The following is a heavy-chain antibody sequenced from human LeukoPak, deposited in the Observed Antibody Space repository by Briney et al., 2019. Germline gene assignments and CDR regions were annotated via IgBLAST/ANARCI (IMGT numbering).Heavy chain of an antibody. CDR3: ARDLGSSPLDY. V-gene: IGHV3-33*01. D-gene: IGHD3-10*01. Sequence: GRSLRLSCAASGFTFSIYGMHWVRQAPGKGLEWVAVIWSDGSNKNYADSVKGRFTISRDNSENTLYLQMNSLRAEGTAVYYCARDLGSSPLDYWGQGTLVTVSS. J-gene: IGHJ4*02. CDR2: IWSDGSNK. CDR1: GFTFSIYG.